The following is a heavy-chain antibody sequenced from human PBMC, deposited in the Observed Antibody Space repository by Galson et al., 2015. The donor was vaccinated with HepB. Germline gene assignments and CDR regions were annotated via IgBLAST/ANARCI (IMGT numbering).Heavy chain of an antibody. CDR1: GFTFSSYA. CDR2: ISSNGGST. V-gene: IGHV3-64D*06. D-gene: IGHD1-26*01. CDR3: VKSEWELLHFDY. Sequence: SLRLSCAASGFTFSSYAMHWVRQAPGKGLEYVSAISSNGGSTYYADSVKGRFTISRDNSKNTLYLQMSSLRAEDTAVYYCVKSEWELLHFDYWGQGTLVTVSS. J-gene: IGHJ4*02.